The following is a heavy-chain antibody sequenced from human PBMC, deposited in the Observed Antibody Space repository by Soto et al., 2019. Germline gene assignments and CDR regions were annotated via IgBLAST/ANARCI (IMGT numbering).Heavy chain of an antibody. CDR1: GFSLSTLGAG. J-gene: IGHJ3*01. CDR3: AHTQLTTGANAFDV. Sequence: QITLKESGPTLVKPTQVLTLTCSFSGFSLSTLGAGVGWVRQPPGKALEWLALIYWDDDRQYSPSLKTRLTITKDTSKNQVVLTVTNRDPVDTGTYFCAHTQLTTGANAFDVWGQGTIVTVSS. D-gene: IGHD4-17*01. V-gene: IGHV2-5*02. CDR2: IYWDDDR.